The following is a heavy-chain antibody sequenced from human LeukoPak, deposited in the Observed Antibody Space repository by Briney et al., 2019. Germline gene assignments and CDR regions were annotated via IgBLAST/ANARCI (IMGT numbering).Heavy chain of an antibody. CDR2: IYYSGST. V-gene: IGHV4-59*01. CDR3: ARVGYYYDSTLFDY. Sequence: SETLSLTCTVSGGSISSYYWSWIRQPPGKGLEWTGYIYYSGSTNYNPSLKSRLTISVDTSKNQFSLKLSSVTAADTAVYYCARVGYYYDSTLFDYWGQGTLVTVSS. CDR1: GGSISSYY. J-gene: IGHJ4*02. D-gene: IGHD3-22*01.